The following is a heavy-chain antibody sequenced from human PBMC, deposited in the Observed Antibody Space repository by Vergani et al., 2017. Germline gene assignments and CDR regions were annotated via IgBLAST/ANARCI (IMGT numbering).Heavy chain of an antibody. CDR3: AKMCNWDDSYFYCMDV. V-gene: IGHV3-53*02. CDR1: GFSVSNNY. J-gene: IGHJ6*03. D-gene: IGHD1-1*01. CDR2: IFTGGTT. Sequence: EVQLMETGGGLIQPGGSLRLSCVVSGFSVSNNYMSWVRHRPGKGLEWVSFIFTGGTTYYEDSVKGRFTISRDNSKNTVHLQMNSLTAEDTAVYYCAKMCNWDDSYFYCMDVWGKGTTVTVSS.